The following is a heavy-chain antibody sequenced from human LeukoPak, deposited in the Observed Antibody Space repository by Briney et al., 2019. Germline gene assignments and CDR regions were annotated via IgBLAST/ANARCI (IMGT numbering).Heavy chain of an antibody. CDR1: GDSVSTNSVA. CDR3: AREGGSSSGWYWDYYFDY. D-gene: IGHD6-19*01. CDR2: TYYRSKWYN. V-gene: IGHV6-1*01. J-gene: IGHJ4*02. Sequence: SQTLSLTCAISGDSVSTNSVAWNWIRQSPSRGLEWVGRTYYRSKWYNDYALSVEGRITINPDTCKNHFSLQLNSVTPEDTAVYYCAREGGSSSGWYWDYYFDYSGQGTLVSVSS.